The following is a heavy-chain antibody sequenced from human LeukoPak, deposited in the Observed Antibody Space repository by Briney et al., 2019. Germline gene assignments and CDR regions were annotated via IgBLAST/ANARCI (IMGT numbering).Heavy chain of an antibody. J-gene: IGHJ4*02. CDR2: ISWNSGSI. Sequence: GGSLRLSCAASGFTFDDYAMHWVRQAPGKGLEWVSGISWNSGSIDYADSVKGRFTISRDNGKNSLYLQMNSLRAEDTALYYCAISANGGNSFWNYWGQGTLVTVSS. CDR1: GFTFDDYA. CDR3: AISANGGNSFWNY. D-gene: IGHD4-23*01. V-gene: IGHV3-9*01.